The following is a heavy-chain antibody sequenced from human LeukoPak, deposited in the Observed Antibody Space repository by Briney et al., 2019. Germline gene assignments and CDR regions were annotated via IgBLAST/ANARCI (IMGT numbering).Heavy chain of an antibody. V-gene: IGHV3-30-3*01. CDR1: GFTFSTYA. Sequence: GGSLRLSCAASGFTFSTYAMHWVRQGPGKGLEWVAVISYDGSNKYYADSVKGRFTISRDNSKNTLYLQMSSLSAEDTAVYYCARTTTPHYYGSGSYALGYWGQGTLVTVSS. J-gene: IGHJ4*02. D-gene: IGHD3-10*01. CDR3: ARTTTPHYYGSGSYALGY. CDR2: ISYDGSNK.